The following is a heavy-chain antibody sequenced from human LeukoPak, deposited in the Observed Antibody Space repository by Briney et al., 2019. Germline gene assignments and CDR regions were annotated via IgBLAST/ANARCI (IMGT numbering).Heavy chain of an antibody. Sequence: ASVKVSCKASGYPFTAYYIHWVRQAPGQGLEWVGWINPNSGATNYAQVFQGRVTMTRDTSTSTVYMELSSLRSEDTAVYYCARDLGTRNGSGRSGFDYCGQGTLVTVSS. J-gene: IGHJ4*02. CDR1: GYPFTAYY. CDR3: ARDLGTRNGSGRSGFDY. D-gene: IGHD3-10*01. CDR2: INPNSGAT. V-gene: IGHV1-2*02.